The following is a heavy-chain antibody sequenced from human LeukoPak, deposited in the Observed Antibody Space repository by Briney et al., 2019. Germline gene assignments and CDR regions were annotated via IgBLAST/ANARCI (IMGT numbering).Heavy chain of an antibody. CDR3: ARGGYSFGPFDP. V-gene: IGHV6-1*01. D-gene: IGHD5-18*01. CDR2: TYQRSNWYN. J-gene: IGHJ5*02. CDR1: GDRVANNYAA. Sequence: SQTLSLTCAISGDRVANNYAAWSWIRRSPSRGLEWLGRTYQRSNWYNDYAVSVKSRITIRPDTSKNQFSLQLNSVTPDDSAVYYCARGGYSFGPFDPWGQGTLVTVSS.